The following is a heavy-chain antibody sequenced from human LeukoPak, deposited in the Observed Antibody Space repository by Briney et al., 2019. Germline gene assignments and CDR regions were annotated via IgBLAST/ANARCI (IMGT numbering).Heavy chain of an antibody. CDR3: ARPNGDYYNWFDP. CDR2: INPNSGDT. D-gene: IGHD2-21*02. J-gene: IGHJ5*02. Sequence: GASVKVSCKPSGGTINDYAVYWVRQAPGQGLEWMGCINPNSGDTNYPQKFQDRVTLSRDTSISTAYMELTDLRSDDTAMYYCARPNGDYYNWFDPWGQGTLVTVSS. CDR1: GGTINDYA. V-gene: IGHV1-2*02.